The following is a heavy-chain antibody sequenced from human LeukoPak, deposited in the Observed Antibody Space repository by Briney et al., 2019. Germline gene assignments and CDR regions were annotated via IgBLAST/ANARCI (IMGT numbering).Heavy chain of an antibody. V-gene: IGHV4-34*01. D-gene: IGHD3-10*01. CDR1: GGSFSGYY. CDR3: ARTTGLLWFGELLGGFDY. J-gene: IGHJ4*02. CDR2: INHSGST. Sequence: SETLSLTCAVYGGSFSGYYWSWIRQPPGKGLEWIGEINHSGSTNYNPFLKSRVTISVDTSKNQFSLKLSSVTAADTAVYYCARTTGLLWFGELLGGFDYWGQGTLVTVSS.